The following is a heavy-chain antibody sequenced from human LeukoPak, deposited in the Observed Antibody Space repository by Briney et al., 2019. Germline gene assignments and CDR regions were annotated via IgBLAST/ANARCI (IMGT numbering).Heavy chain of an antibody. D-gene: IGHD6-19*01. Sequence: PGRSLRLSCAASGFTFTSYALHWVRQAPGKGLEWVAFISSDGANIYYTDSVKGRFTISRDSSKNTVSLQMNSLRAEDTAVYYCARDPIAVGAYYFDHWGQGALVTVSS. CDR1: GFTFTSYA. J-gene: IGHJ4*02. CDR2: ISSDGANI. V-gene: IGHV3-30*04. CDR3: ARDPIAVGAYYFDH.